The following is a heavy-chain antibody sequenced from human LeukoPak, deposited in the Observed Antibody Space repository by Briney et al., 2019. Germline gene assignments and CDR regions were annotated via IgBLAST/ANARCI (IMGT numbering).Heavy chain of an antibody. J-gene: IGHJ4*02. Sequence: ASVKVSCKASGYTFTSYYMHWVRQAPGQGLEWMGIINPSGGSTSYAQKFQGRVTMTRDTSTSTVYMELSSLRSEDTAVYYCARVPLHYYGSGGYYVSDSKASDYWGQGTLVTVSS. V-gene: IGHV1-46*01. D-gene: IGHD3-10*01. CDR2: INPSGGST. CDR1: GYTFTSYY. CDR3: ARVPLHYYGSGGYYVSDSKASDY.